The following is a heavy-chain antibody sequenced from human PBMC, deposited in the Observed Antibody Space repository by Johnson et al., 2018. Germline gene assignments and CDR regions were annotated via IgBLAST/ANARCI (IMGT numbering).Heavy chain of an antibody. CDR3: ARGLGRFYYFGMNV. CDR2: IHYSGNT. J-gene: IGHJ6*02. CDR1: GGSISHYY. V-gene: IGHV4-59*01. Sequence: QVQLQESGPGLVKPSETLSLTCTVSGGSISHYYWSWIRQAPGKGLEWIGYIHYSGNTNYNSSPSLKSRVTITIDTSKNQISLKLTSVTAADTALYYCARGLGRFYYFGMNVWGQGTTVTVSS. D-gene: IGHD3-16*01.